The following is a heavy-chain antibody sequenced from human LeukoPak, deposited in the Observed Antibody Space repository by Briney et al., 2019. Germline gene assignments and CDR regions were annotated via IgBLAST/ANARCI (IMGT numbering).Heavy chain of an antibody. Sequence: PGGSLRLSCAASGFTFSSSWIHWVCQAPGKGLVWVSRMNGDGSTIDYADSVKGRFTISRDNAENTLYLQMNSLRAEDTAVYYCARAGNYYFEYWGQGTLVTVSS. D-gene: IGHD1-1*01. CDR3: ARAGNYYFEY. J-gene: IGHJ4*02. V-gene: IGHV3-74*01. CDR1: GFTFSSSW. CDR2: MNGDGSTI.